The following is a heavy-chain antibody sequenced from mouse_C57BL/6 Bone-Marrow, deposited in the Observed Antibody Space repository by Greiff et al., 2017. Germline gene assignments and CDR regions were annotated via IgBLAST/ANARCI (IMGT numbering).Heavy chain of an antibody. J-gene: IGHJ1*03. CDR1: GFNIKDDY. CDR2: IDPENGDT. Sequence: VQLKESGAELVRPGASGKLSCTASGFNIKDDYMHWVKQRPEQGLEWIGWIDPENGDTEDASKFQGKATITADTSSNTAYLQLSSLTAEDTAVYYGTTGFYWYVDVWGTGTTVTVSS. CDR3: TTGFYWYVDV. V-gene: IGHV14-4*01.